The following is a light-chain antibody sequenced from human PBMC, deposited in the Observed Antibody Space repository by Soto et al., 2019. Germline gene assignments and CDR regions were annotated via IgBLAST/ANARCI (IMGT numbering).Light chain of an antibody. J-gene: IGKJ4*01. CDR3: QQSDTSPFT. Sequence: DIVLTQSPATLSLSPGDRATLSCRASQTVGSSYLAWYQQKPGQAPRLFIYGASSRATGVPDRFSGSGSGTDFTLTISRLEPEDFAVYYCQQSDTSPFTFGGGTKVDIK. V-gene: IGKV3-20*01. CDR1: QTVGSSY. CDR2: GAS.